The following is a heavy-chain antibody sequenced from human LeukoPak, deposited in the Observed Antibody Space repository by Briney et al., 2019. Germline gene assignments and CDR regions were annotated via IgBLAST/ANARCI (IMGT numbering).Heavy chain of an antibody. V-gene: IGHV1-2*06. D-gene: IGHD3-22*01. CDR2: INPNSGGT. Sequence: ASVKVSCKASGGTFSSYAISWVRQAPGQGLEWMGRINPNSGGTNYAQKFQGRVTMTRDTSISTAYMELSRLRSDDTAVYYCARAYHTYYYDSSGYYLGYWGQGTLVTVSS. J-gene: IGHJ4*02. CDR3: ARAYHTYYYDSSGYYLGY. CDR1: GGTFSSYA.